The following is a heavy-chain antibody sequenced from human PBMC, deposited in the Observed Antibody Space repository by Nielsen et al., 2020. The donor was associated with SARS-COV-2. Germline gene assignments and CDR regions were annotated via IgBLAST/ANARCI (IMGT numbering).Heavy chain of an antibody. V-gene: IGHV3-9*01. Sequence: SLKISCAASGFTFDDYAIHWVRQAPGKGLEWVSGISWNSGSIGYADSVKGRFTISRDNAKNSMSLQMNSLRVEDTAVYYCARDWSRAFDVWGQGTMVTVSS. CDR2: ISWNSGSI. CDR3: ARDWSRAFDV. CDR1: GFTFDDYA. J-gene: IGHJ3*01.